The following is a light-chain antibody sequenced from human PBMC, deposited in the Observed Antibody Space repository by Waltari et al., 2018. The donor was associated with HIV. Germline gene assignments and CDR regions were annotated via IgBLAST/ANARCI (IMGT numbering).Light chain of an antibody. CDR2: ATS. J-gene: IGKJ2*01. V-gene: IGKV3-20*01. CDR3: QLFGDSSFT. CDR1: QKVTRDF. Sequence: EIVLTQSPGTLSLSPGERVTLSCRASQKVTRDFFAWYQQQPGQAPGLLIYATSTRATGVPERFSATGSGTDFSLTISRLEPEDFAVYYCQLFGDSSFTFGQGTRLEIK.